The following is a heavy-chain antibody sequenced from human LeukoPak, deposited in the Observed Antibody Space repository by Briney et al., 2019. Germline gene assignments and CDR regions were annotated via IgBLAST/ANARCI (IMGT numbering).Heavy chain of an antibody. CDR2: IYYSGST. J-gene: IGHJ4*02. V-gene: IGHV4-39*01. D-gene: IGHD3-22*01. CDR3: ASSPSQYYYDSSGGKGPFDY. CDR1: GYSISSSSYY. Sequence: PSETLSLTCTVSGYSISSSSYYWGWIRQPPGKGLEWIGSIYYSGSTYYNPSLKSRVTISVDTSKNQFSLKLSSVTAADTAVYYCASSPSQYYYDSSGGKGPFDYWGQGTLVTVSS.